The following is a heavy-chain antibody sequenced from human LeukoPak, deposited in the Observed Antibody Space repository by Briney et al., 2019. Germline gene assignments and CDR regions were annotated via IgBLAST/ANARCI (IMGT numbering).Heavy chain of an antibody. D-gene: IGHD3-10*01. V-gene: IGHV4-59*08. CDR3: ARTYYYASGQYYFDY. J-gene: IGHJ4*02. CDR2: IYHRGST. Sequence: SETLSLTCTVSGGSISSYYWSWIRQPPGKGLEWIGSIYHRGSTYYNPSLKSRVTISLDTSKNQFSLRLSSVTAADTAVYYCARTYYYASGQYYFDYWGQGTLVTVSS. CDR1: GGSISSYY.